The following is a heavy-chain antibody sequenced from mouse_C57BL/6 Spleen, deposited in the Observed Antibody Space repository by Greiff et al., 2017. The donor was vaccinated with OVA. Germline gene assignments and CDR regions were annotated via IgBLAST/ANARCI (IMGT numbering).Heavy chain of an antibody. CDR2: IYPGDGDT. Sequence: QVQLQQSGAELVKPGASVKISCKASGYAFSSYWMNWVKQRPGKGLEWIGQIYPGDGDTNYNGKFKGKATLTADKSSSTAYMQLSSLTSEDSAVYFCARRGYGSGYFDVWGTGTTVTVSS. J-gene: IGHJ1*03. V-gene: IGHV1-80*01. CDR1: GYAFSSYW. D-gene: IGHD1-1*01. CDR3: ARRGYGSGYFDV.